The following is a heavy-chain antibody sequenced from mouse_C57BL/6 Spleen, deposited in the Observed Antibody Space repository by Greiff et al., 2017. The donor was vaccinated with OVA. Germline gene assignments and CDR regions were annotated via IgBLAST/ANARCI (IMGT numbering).Heavy chain of an antibody. V-gene: IGHV1-61*01. D-gene: IGHD3-2*02. J-gene: IGHJ2*01. CDR1: GYTFTSYW. CDR2: IYPSDSET. CDR3: ARAQGYCDY. Sequence: VQLQQPGAELVRPGSSVKLSCKASGYTFTSYWMDWVKQRPGQGLEWIGNIYPSDSETHYNQKFKDKATLTVDKSSSTAYMQLSSLTSEDAAVYYCARAQGYCDYWGQGTTLTVSS.